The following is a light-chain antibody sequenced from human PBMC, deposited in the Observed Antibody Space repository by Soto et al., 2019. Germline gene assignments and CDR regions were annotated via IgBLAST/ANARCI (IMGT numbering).Light chain of an antibody. CDR1: SSDVGGYNY. Sequence: QSALTQPRSVSGSPGQSVTISCTGTSSDVGGYNYVSWYQQHPGKAPKLLIYRNNQRPSGVPDRFSGSKSGTSASLAISGLPAEDEADYYCAAWDDSLSGWVFGGGTKLTVL. CDR2: RNN. CDR3: AAWDDSLSGWV. J-gene: IGLJ3*02. V-gene: IGLV2-11*01.